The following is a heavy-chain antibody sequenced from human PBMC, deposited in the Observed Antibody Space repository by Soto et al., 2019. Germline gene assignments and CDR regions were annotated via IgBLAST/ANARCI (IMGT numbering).Heavy chain of an antibody. J-gene: IGHJ4*02. CDR3: ARDRELLADY. D-gene: IGHD1-26*01. CDR1: GFTFSSYG. CDR2: IWYDGSNK. V-gene: IGHV3-33*01. Sequence: QVQLVESGGGVVQPGRSLRLSCAASGFTFSSYGMHWVRQAPGKGLEWVAAIWYDGSNKYYADSVKGRFTISRDNSKNTLYLQMNSLRAEDTAVYYCARDRELLADYWGQGPLVTVSS.